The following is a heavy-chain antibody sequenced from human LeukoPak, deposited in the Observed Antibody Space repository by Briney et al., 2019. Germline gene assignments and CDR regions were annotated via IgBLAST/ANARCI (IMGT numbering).Heavy chain of an antibody. V-gene: IGHV4-34*01. D-gene: IGHD3-3*01. CDR2: INHSGST. CDR3: AMRRDGEGFDY. Sequence: SETLSLTCAVYGGSFSGYYWSWIRQPPGKGLEWIGEINHSGSTNYNPSLKSRVTISVDTSKNQFSLQLNSVTPEDTAVYYCAMRRDGEGFDYWGQGTLVTVSS. CDR1: GGSFSGYY. J-gene: IGHJ4*02.